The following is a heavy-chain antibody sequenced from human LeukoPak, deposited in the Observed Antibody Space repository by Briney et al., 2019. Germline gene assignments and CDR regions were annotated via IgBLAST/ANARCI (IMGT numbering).Heavy chain of an antibody. Sequence: PGGSLRLSCAASGFTFSNFAMSWLRQPAGKGLEWIGRVQTSGSTNYNPSLKSRVTISVDTSKNQFSLKLNSVTAADTAVYYCARVYWGGFDPWGQGTLVTVSS. D-gene: IGHD7-27*01. J-gene: IGHJ5*02. CDR3: ARVYWGGFDP. CDR1: GFTFSNFA. V-gene: IGHV4-4*07. CDR2: VQTSGST.